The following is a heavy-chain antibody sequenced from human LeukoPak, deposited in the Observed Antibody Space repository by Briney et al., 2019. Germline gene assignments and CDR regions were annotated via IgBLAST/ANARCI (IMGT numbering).Heavy chain of an antibody. CDR2: IRYDGSNR. D-gene: IGHD3-3*01. J-gene: IGHJ4*02. CDR3: AKESTIFGVVIMDALDY. Sequence: GGSLRLSCAASGFTFSSYGMHWVRQAPGKGLEWVAFIRYDGSNRYYADSVKGRFTISRDNSKNTLYLQMNSLRAEDTAVYYCAKESTIFGVVIMDALDYWGQGTLVTVSS. V-gene: IGHV3-30*02. CDR1: GFTFSSYG.